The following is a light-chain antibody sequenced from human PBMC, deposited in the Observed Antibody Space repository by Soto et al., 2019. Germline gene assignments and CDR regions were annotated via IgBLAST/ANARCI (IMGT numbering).Light chain of an antibody. V-gene: IGKV3-20*01. CDR3: QQYGSLPWT. J-gene: IGKJ1*01. Sequence: EIVLTQSPGTLSLSPGERDTLSCRSSQSVTSTYLAWYQQKPGQAPRLLMYGVSTRATGIPARFSGSGSGTDFTLTISRLEPEDFAVYYCQQYGSLPWTFGQGTKVDIK. CDR2: GVS. CDR1: QSVTSTY.